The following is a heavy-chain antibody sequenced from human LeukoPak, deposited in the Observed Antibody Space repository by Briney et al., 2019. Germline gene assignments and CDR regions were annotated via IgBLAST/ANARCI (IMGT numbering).Heavy chain of an antibody. CDR3: ARGPPHYYDSSGYYP. D-gene: IGHD3-22*01. CDR1: GYTFTSYD. J-gene: IGHJ5*02. V-gene: IGHV1-8*01. CDR2: MNPNSGNT. Sequence: GASVKVSCKASGYTFTSYDINWVRQATGQGRGLMGWMNPNSGNTRYAQKFQGRVTMTRNTSISTAYMELSSLRSEDTAVYYCARGPPHYYDSSGYYPWGQGTLVTVSS.